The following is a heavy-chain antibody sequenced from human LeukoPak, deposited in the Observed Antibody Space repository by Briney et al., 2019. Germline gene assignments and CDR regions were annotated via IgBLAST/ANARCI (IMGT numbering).Heavy chain of an antibody. D-gene: IGHD6-19*01. V-gene: IGHV1-46*02. Sequence: AASVKVSCKASGYTFNNHYMYWVRQAPGQGLEWMGVINPSGGSTSYAQKFQGRVTMTRDTSTRTVYMEVNSLRSEDTAVYYRARQGTYSSAIGMGYWGQGALVTVSS. CDR1: GYTFNNHY. CDR2: INPSGGST. CDR3: ARQGTYSSAIGMGY. J-gene: IGHJ4*02.